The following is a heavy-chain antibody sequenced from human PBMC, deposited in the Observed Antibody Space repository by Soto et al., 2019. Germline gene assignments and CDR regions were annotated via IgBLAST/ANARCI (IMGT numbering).Heavy chain of an antibody. CDR2: IYYSGST. V-gene: IGHV4-59*08. Sequence: PSETLSLTCTVSGGSISSYYWSWIRQPPGKGLEWIGYIYYSGSTNYNPSLKSRVTISVDTSKNQFSLKLSSVTAADTAVYYCAKILDDYGYYNYMDVWGKGTTVTVSS. J-gene: IGHJ6*03. CDR3: AKILDDYGYYNYMDV. CDR1: GGSISSYY. D-gene: IGHD4-17*01.